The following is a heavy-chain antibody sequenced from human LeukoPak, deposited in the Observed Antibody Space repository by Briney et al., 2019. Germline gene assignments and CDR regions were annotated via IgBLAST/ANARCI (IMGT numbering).Heavy chain of an antibody. V-gene: IGHV1-18*01. CDR3: ARATNSQSPSDY. J-gene: IGHJ4*02. D-gene: IGHD1-1*01. CDR2: ISGYNGNT. CDR1: GYSFSNYS. Sequence: GASVKVSCKAPGYSFSNYSINWVRQAPGQGFEWMGWISGYNGNTNYAQNLQGRVTMTTDTSTGTAYMELRSLRSDDTAVYYCARATNSQSPSDYWGQGTLVTVSS.